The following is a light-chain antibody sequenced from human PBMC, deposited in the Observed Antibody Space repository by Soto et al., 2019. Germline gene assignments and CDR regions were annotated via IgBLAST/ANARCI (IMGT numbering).Light chain of an antibody. CDR1: QSISTY. CDR3: KQSYSSPPT. V-gene: IGKV1-39*01. J-gene: IGKJ1*01. CDR2: TAS. Sequence: DIQMTQSPSSLSASVGDRVTITCRASQSISTYLNWYQQKPGKAPNLLIYTASSLQSGVQSRFSGSGSGTDFTLTIRSLQPEDFATYYCKQSYSSPPTFGQGTKVDNK.